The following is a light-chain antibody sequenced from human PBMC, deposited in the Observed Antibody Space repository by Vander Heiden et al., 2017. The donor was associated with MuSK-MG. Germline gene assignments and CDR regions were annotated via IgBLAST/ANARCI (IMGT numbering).Light chain of an antibody. CDR3: QSYDSSLSGYV. V-gene: IGLV1-40*01. CDR2: GNS. Sequence: QSVLTQPPSVSGAPGQRVIISCTGSSSNIGAGYDVHWYHQVPGTAPKLLIYGNSNRPSRVPDRFSGSKSVTSASLAITGLQAEDEADYYCQSYDSSLSGYVFGPGTKVTV. J-gene: IGLJ1*01. CDR1: SSNIGAGYD.